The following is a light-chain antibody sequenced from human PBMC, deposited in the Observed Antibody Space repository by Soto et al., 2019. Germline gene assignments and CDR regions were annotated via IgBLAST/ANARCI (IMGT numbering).Light chain of an antibody. Sequence: DIQMTQSPSTLSASVGDRVTITCRASQNIDRWLAWYQQKPGKAPNLLIYGASSLESGVPSRFSGSGSGTEFTLPISSLRPDDFATYYGQHYNSYPWTFGQGTKVEIK. CDR2: GAS. CDR1: QNIDRW. J-gene: IGKJ1*01. CDR3: QHYNSYPWT. V-gene: IGKV1-5*03.